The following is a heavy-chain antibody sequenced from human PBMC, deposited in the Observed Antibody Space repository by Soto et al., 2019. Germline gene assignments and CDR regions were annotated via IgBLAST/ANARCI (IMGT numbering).Heavy chain of an antibody. CDR3: ASHMIRFGGRGPRLCY. J-gene: IGHJ4*02. Sequence: GGSLRLSSAASGLTFSSYWMSWVRQAPGKGLEWVANIEQDGSEKYYVDSVKGRFTNSRDNAKNSLYLQMNSLRAEDTAVYYCASHMIRFGGRGPRLCYWAQGTLVTVSS. CDR1: GLTFSSYW. CDR2: IEQDGSEK. D-gene: IGHD3-16*01. V-gene: IGHV3-7*01.